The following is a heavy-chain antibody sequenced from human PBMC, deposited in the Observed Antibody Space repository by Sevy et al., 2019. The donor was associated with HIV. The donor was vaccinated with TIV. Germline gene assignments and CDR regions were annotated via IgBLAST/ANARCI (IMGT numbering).Heavy chain of an antibody. V-gene: IGHV3-7*01. J-gene: IGHJ6*02. CDR2: IRQDGSEK. D-gene: IGHD2-15*01. CDR3: AGDWWGQMGARYYSYSIDD. CDR1: GFTFSSYW. Sequence: GGSLRLSCAASGFTFSSYWMNWVRQAPGKGLELVANIRQDGSEKYYVDSVKGRFTISRDNAKNSLYLQMNSLRAEDKAVYYCAGDWWGQMGARYYSYSIDDWGQGTMVTVSS.